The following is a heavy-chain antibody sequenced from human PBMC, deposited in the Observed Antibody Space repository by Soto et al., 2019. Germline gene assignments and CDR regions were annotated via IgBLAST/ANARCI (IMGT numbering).Heavy chain of an antibody. J-gene: IGHJ1*01. D-gene: IGHD6-6*01. CDR2: IYPGDSDT. V-gene: IGHV5-51*01. CDR1: GYSFTSYW. Sequence: GKSLKISCKGSGYSFTSYWIGWVRQMPGKGLEWMGIIYPGDSDTRYSPSVQGQVTISAAKSISTAYLQWSSLKASDAAMYDCARPYSSSSSQYEYFQHWGQGTLVTVSS. CDR3: ARPYSSSSSQYEYFQH.